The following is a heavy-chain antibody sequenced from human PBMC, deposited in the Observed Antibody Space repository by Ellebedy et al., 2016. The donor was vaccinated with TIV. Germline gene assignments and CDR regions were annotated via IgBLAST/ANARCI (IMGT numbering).Heavy chain of an antibody. D-gene: IGHD6-19*01. CDR1: GFTFSNFV. CDR3: AKEAVAGGDWYFDL. CDR2: ISGDGQTA. V-gene: IGHV3-23*01. J-gene: IGHJ2*01. Sequence: GESLKISCAASGFTFSNFVMNWVRLAPGRGLEWLSDISGDGQTADYADSVKGRFTTSRDNSKNTLYLQMNSLRAEDTAVYYCAKEAVAGGDWYFDLWGRGTLVTVSS.